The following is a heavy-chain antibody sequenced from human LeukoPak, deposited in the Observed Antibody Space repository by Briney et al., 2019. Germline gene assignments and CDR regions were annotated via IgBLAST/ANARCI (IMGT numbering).Heavy chain of an antibody. V-gene: IGHV3-11*01. CDR2: ISSSGSRI. CDR1: GFTVSDYY. CDR3: ARPYDSGGYYFVYGY. D-gene: IGHD3-22*01. J-gene: IGHJ4*02. Sequence: GGSQRLSCAASGFTVSDYYMSWIRQAPGKGLEWISYISSSGSRIYYADSVKGRFTISRDNAKKSLYLQMNSLRAEDTAVYYCARPYDSGGYYFVYGYWGQGTLVTVSS.